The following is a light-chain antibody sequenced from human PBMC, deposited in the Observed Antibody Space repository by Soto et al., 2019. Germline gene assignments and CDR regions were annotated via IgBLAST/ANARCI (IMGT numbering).Light chain of an antibody. J-gene: IGKJ1*01. CDR3: QQYNNWPAWT. CDR2: GAS. Sequence: EIVLTQSPGTLSLSPGERATLFCRASQSVSSSYLSWYQQKPGQAPRLLIYGASSRATGIPDRFSGSGSGTDFTLTISSLQSEDFAVYYCQQYNNWPAWTFGQGTKVDIK. V-gene: IGKV3-20*01. CDR1: QSVSSSY.